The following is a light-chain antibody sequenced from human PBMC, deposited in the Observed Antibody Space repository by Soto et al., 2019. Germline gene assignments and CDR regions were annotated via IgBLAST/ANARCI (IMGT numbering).Light chain of an antibody. J-gene: IGLJ2*01. Sequence: QSVLTQPASVSGSPGQSITISCTGTSSDVGRYDLVAWYQQHPGKAPKLIIYEGTKRPSGVSNRFSGSNSGNTASLTISGLQAEDEAAYYCCSHPGSYPSVLFGGGTKLTVL. V-gene: IGLV2-23*01. CDR2: EGT. CDR1: SSDVGRYDL. CDR3: CSHPGSYPSVL.